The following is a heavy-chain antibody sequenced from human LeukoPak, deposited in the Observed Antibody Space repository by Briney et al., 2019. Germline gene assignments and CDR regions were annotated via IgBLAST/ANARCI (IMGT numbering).Heavy chain of an antibody. J-gene: IGHJ3*02. CDR1: GGTFSSYA. V-gene: IGHV1-69*05. CDR2: IIPIFGTA. CDR3: ARDVVEKNYDAFDI. Sequence: ASVKVSCKASGGTFSSYAISWVRQAPGQGLEWMGGIIPIFGTANYAQKFQGRVTITRNTSISTAYMELSSLRSEDTAVYYCARDVVEKNYDAFDIWGQGTMVTVSS. D-gene: IGHD2-21*01.